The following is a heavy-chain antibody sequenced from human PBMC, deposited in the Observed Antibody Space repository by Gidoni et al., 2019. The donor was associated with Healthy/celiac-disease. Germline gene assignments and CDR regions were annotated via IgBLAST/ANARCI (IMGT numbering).Heavy chain of an antibody. CDR3: AKAKQWPGPNAFDI. J-gene: IGHJ3*02. D-gene: IGHD6-19*01. CDR2: IRGSGGRT. Sequence: EVQLLESGGGLVQPGGSLRLSCAASGFTFSSYAMSWVRQAPGKGLEWVSAIRGSGGRTDYADSVKGRFTISRDNSKNKLYLKMNSMRAEDTAVYCCAKAKQWPGPNAFDIWGQGTMVTVSS. CDR1: GFTFSSYA. V-gene: IGHV3-23*01.